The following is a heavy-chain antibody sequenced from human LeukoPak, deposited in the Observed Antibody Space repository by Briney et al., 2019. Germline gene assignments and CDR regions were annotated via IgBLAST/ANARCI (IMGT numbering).Heavy chain of an antibody. J-gene: IGHJ4*02. Sequence: PGGSLGLSCAASGFTFSSYAMSWVRQAPGKGLEWVSAISGSGGSTYYADSVKGRFTISRDNSKNTLYLQMNSLRAEDTAVYYCAKDRAAVAGEFYFDYWGQGTLVTVSS. CDR1: GFTFSSYA. V-gene: IGHV3-23*01. D-gene: IGHD6-19*01. CDR2: ISGSGGST. CDR3: AKDRAAVAGEFYFDY.